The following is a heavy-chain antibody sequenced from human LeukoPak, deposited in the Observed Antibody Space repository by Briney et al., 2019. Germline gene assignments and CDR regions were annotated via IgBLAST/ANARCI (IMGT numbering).Heavy chain of an antibody. CDR1: GYTFTSYD. CDR2: MNPNSGNT. J-gene: IGHJ4*02. CDR3: ARGRAIFGVAVYYFDY. Sequence: ASVKVSCKASGYTFTSYDINWERQATGQGLEWMGWMNPNSGNTGYAQKFQGRVTMTRNTSISTAYMELSSLRSEDTAVYYCARGRAIFGVAVYYFDYWGQGTLVTVSS. D-gene: IGHD3-3*01. V-gene: IGHV1-8*01.